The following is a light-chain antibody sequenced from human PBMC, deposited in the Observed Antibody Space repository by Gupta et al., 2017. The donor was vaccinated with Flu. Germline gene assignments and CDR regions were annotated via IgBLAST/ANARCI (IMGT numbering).Light chain of an antibody. J-gene: IGKJ1*01. CDR3: HQYGTSPRT. Sequence: GPLSLSQGGGATPSCRASKQFSNNFLAWYQQKVGQAPRLLLYGATSRAAGIPGRFSGSGSGTDFTLTISGLEPEDSAVYYCHQYGTSPRTFGQGTKV. CDR2: GAT. CDR1: KQFSNNF. V-gene: IGKV3-20*01.